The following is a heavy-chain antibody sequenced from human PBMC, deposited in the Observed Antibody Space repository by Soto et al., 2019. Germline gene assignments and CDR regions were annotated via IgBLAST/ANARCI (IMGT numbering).Heavy chain of an antibody. J-gene: IGHJ4*02. V-gene: IGHV3-30*04. D-gene: IGHD6-13*01. Sequence: QVQLLESGGGVVQPGRALRLSCAASGFTFSSYAIHWVRQAPGKGLEWLTLISFDGERQYYADSVKGRFTISRDNSKNTLYLQMNSLRTEDTAVYYCARDLFGAAAGPFDYWGQGTLVTVSS. CDR2: ISFDGERQ. CDR1: GFTFSSYA. CDR3: ARDLFGAAAGPFDY.